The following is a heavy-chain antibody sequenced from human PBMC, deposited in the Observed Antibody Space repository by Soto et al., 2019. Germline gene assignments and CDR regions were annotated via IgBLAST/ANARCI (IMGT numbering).Heavy chain of an antibody. CDR1: GGSISSRGYY. V-gene: IGHV4-39*01. CDR3: ATSNWFDP. Sequence: QLQLQESGPGLVKPSEILSLACTVSGGSISSRGYYWGWIRQPPGKGLEWIGTIYYSGSTYYNPSLKSRVTISVDTSKNQFSLKLSSVTAADTAVYYCATSNWFDPWGQGILVTVSS. J-gene: IGHJ5*02. CDR2: IYYSGST.